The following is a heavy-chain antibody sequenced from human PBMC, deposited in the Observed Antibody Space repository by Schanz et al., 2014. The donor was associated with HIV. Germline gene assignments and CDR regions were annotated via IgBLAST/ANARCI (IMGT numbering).Heavy chain of an antibody. CDR1: GFTFSTFA. J-gene: IGHJ4*02. V-gene: IGHV3-9*01. Sequence: EVQLVESGGGVVQPGRSLRLSCAASGFTFSTFAMHWVRQAPGKGLERVSGISWNSGSIGYADSVKGRVTISRDNAKNSLYLQMNSLRVEDRALFYCARRGAAQKTFDYWGQGALLTVSS. CDR2: ISWNSGSI. CDR3: ARRGAAQKTFDY. D-gene: IGHD1-26*01.